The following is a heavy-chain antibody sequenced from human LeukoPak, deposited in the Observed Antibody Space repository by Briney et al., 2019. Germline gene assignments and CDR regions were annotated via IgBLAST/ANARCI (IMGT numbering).Heavy chain of an antibody. CDR2: INAGNGNT. CDR3: ARAELWFGEATRNAFDV. D-gene: IGHD3-10*01. Sequence: GAPVKVSCKTSGYTFTHYAIHWVRQAPGQRLEWMGCINAGNGNTKYSEDFQGRVTFTRDISATTAYMELSSLKSEDMAVFYCARAELWFGEATRNAFDVWGRGTMVTVSS. V-gene: IGHV1-3*03. CDR1: GYTFTHYA. J-gene: IGHJ3*01.